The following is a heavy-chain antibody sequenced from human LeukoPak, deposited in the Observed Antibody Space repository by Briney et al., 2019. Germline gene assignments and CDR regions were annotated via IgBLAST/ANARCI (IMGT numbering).Heavy chain of an antibody. CDR1: GFTFSSYW. Sequence: PGGSLRLSCAASGFTFSSYWMHWVRQAPGKGLVWVSRINSDGSSTSYADSVKGRFTISRDNAKNTLYLQMNSLRAEDTAVYYCATRGASSGGLDYWGQGTLVTVSS. D-gene: IGHD6-19*01. CDR2: INSDGSST. V-gene: IGHV3-74*01. CDR3: ATRGASSGGLDY. J-gene: IGHJ4*02.